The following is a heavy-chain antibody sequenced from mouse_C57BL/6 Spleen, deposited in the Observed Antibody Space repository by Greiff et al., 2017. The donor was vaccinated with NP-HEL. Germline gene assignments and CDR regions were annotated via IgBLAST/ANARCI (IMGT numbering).Heavy chain of an antibody. V-gene: IGHV6-3*01. CDR1: GFTFSNYW. Sequence: EVKLVESGGGLVQPGGSMKLSCVASGFTFSNYWMNWVRQSPEKGLEWVAQIRLKSDNYATHYAESVKGRFTISRDDSKSSVYLQMNNLRAEDTGIYYCTGEATAPWFAYWGQGTLVTVSA. CDR2: IRLKSDNYAT. D-gene: IGHD1-2*01. CDR3: TGEATAPWFAY. J-gene: IGHJ3*01.